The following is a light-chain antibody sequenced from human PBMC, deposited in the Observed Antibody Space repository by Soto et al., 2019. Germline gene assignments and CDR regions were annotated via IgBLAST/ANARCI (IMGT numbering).Light chain of an antibody. Sequence: DIPMTQSPSSLSASVGDRVTITCRASQSISTYLNWYQQKPGKAPKLLIYTASSLQGGVPSRFSGSGSGTDFTLTISSLQPEDFATYYCQQSYSTPFTFGPGTKVDIK. CDR2: TAS. V-gene: IGKV1-39*01. CDR1: QSISTY. J-gene: IGKJ3*01. CDR3: QQSYSTPFT.